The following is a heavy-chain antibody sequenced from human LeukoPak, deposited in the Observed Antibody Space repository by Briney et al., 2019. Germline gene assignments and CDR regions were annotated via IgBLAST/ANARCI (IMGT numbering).Heavy chain of an antibody. CDR1: GGSISSYY. Sequence: PSETLSLTCTVSGGSISSYYWSWIRQPPGKGLEWIGYIYYSGSTNYNPSLKSRVTISVDTSKNQFSLKLSSVTAADTAVYYCARATSSGIGYTRMIEAFDIWGQGTMVTVSS. CDR3: ARATSSGIGYTRMIEAFDI. V-gene: IGHV4-59*01. J-gene: IGHJ3*02. CDR2: IYYSGST. D-gene: IGHD2-15*01.